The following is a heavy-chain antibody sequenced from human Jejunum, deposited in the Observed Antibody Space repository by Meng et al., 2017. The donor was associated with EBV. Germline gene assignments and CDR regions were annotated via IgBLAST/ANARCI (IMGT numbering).Heavy chain of an antibody. V-gene: IGHV3-30-3*01. CDR1: GFIFSDYA. J-gene: IGHJ4*02. Sequence: QVQLVESGGGVVQPGMSLRLSCAASGFIFSDYAMHWVRQAPGKGLEWVALISYDGSNKYYADSVKGRFTISRDSSKNTLFLQMNSLRTEDTAVYYCTREIRGFYSAYWGQGALVTVSS. D-gene: IGHD2-21*01. CDR3: TREIRGFYSAY. CDR2: ISYDGSNK.